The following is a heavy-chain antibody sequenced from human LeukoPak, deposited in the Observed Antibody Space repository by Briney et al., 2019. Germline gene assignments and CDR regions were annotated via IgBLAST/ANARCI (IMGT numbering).Heavy chain of an antibody. CDR2: VNTHTGAT. D-gene: IGHD3-10*01. J-gene: IGHJ4*02. V-gene: IGHV1-2*02. CDR3: ARSGRGHVYGFFDY. CDR1: GYTFTGYY. Sequence: GSVKVSCKASGYTFTGYYMHWVRQAPGQGLEWMGWVNTHTGATNYAQKFQGAVTMTRDTSLSTAYMELSRPRSDDTAMYYCARSGRGHVYGFFDYWGQGTLVTVSS.